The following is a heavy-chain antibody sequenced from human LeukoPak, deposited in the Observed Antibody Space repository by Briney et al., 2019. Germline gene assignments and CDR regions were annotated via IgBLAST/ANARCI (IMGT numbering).Heavy chain of an antibody. V-gene: IGHV3-53*01. Sequence: GGSLRLSCAASGFPVSSNYMSWVRQPPGKGLEWVSVIYRAGDTHYADSVKGRFTISRDNFNNTVYLQMNSLRPDDTAVYYCARGTMIGGVPGPWGQGTLVTVSS. D-gene: IGHD3-10*01. CDR1: GFPVSSNY. CDR2: IYRAGDT. CDR3: ARGTMIGGVPGP. J-gene: IGHJ5*02.